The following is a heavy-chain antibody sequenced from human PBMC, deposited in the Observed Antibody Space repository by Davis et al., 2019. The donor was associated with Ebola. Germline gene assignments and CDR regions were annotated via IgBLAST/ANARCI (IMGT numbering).Heavy chain of an antibody. Sequence: GESLKISCAASGFTFSSNGMHWVRQAPGKGLEWVAVISYDGSDKYYADSVKGRFTISRDNSKNTLYLQLNSLRAEDTAVYFCAKGWRQLIYNGVDVWGQGTTVTVSS. J-gene: IGHJ6*02. D-gene: IGHD5-24*01. CDR3: AKGWRQLIYNGVDV. CDR2: ISYDGSDK. CDR1: GFTFSSNG. V-gene: IGHV3-30*18.